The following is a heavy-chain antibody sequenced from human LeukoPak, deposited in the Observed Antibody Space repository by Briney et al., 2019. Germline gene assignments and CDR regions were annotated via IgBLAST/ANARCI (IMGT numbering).Heavy chain of an antibody. V-gene: IGHV1-69*13. Sequence: SVTVSCKASGGTFSSYAINWVRHAPGQGLEWMGGIIPIFGTANYAQKFQRRGTITADESTSNAYMVLSSLGSAATAAYYCAREGGSSGSTWYWGQGTLVTVSS. CDR2: IIPIFGTA. CDR1: GGTFSSYA. CDR3: AREGGSSGSTWY. D-gene: IGHD3-22*01. J-gene: IGHJ4*02.